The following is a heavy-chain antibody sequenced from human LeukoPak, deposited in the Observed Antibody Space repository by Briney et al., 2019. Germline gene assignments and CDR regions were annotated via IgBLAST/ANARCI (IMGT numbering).Heavy chain of an antibody. CDR1: GGTFRSNA. V-gene: IGHV1-69*01. CDR2: ITPIFGTA. CDR3: AREVGYCSSTSCPTP. Sequence: SVKVSCKASGGTFRSNAISWVRQAPGQGLEWMGGITPIFGTANYAQKFQGRVTITADESTSTAYMELSSLRSEDTAVYYCAREVGYCSSTSCPTPWGQGTLVTVSS. D-gene: IGHD2-2*01. J-gene: IGHJ4*02.